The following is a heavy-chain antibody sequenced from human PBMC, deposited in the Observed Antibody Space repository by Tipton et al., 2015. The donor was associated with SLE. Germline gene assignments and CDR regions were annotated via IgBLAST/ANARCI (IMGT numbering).Heavy chain of an antibody. V-gene: IGHV3-21*03. Sequence: GSLRLSCAASGFTFNNYAMSWVRQVPGMGLQWVSTVYSGGTTTYYADSVKGRFTISRDNANNSLYLQMDNLRVEDTAVYYCGGDYWGQGTLVTVSS. CDR2: VYSGGTTT. CDR1: GFTFNNYA. CDR3: GGDY. J-gene: IGHJ4*02.